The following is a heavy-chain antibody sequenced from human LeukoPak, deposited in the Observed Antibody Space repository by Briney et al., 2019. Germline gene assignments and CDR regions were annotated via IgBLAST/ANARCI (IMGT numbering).Heavy chain of an antibody. Sequence: ASVKVSCKVSGHTLSEISIHWVRQAPGKGLEWMESFDPEDGETMYAENFQGRFTMTEDTSRDTAYMELSSLRSEDTAVYFCATDKGGPGTTFHDPFDNWGQGTMVTVSS. D-gene: IGHD1-7*01. CDR1: GHTLSEIS. CDR3: ATDKGGPGTTFHDPFDN. CDR2: FDPEDGET. V-gene: IGHV1-24*01. J-gene: IGHJ3*02.